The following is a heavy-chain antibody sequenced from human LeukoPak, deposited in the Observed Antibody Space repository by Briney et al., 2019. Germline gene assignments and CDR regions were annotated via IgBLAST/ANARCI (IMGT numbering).Heavy chain of an antibody. CDR3: AKGSSNSGYTFLDF. CDR2: ISYSGGNT. J-gene: IGHJ4*02. V-gene: IGHV3-23*01. CDR1: GFTFSTYA. Sequence: GGSLRLSCAASGFTFSTYAMSWVRQAPGKGLEWVSAISYSGGNTYYADSGKGRFTISRDNSKNTLYLQMNSLRAEDTAVYYCAKGSSNSGYTFLDFWGQGTLVTVSS. D-gene: IGHD5-12*01.